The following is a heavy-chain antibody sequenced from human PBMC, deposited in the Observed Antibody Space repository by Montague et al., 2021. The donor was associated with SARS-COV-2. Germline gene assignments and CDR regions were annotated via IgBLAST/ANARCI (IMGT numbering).Heavy chain of an antibody. D-gene: IGHD3-10*01. V-gene: IGHV4-59*11. J-gene: IGHJ5*02. Sequence: SETLSLTCTVSGGSMSDHYWAWIRQPPGKGLEWLAYVYNCGGSNSNASLKSRVSMSVDTSKNQFSLQLTSVTAADTAVYYCACAVSVRRAVNWFDPWGQGTLVTVSS. CDR2: VYNCGGS. CDR3: ACAVSVRRAVNWFDP. CDR1: GGSMSDHY.